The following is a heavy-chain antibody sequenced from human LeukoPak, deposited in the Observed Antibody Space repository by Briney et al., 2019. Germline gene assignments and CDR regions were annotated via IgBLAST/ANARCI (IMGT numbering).Heavy chain of an antibody. V-gene: IGHV1-2*06. CDR1: GYTFTGYY. CDR2: INPNSGGT. D-gene: IGHD3-22*01. Sequence: ASVKVSCKASGYTFTGYYMHWLRQAPGQGLEWMGRINPNSGGTNYAQKFQGRVTMTRDTSISTAYMELSRLRSDDTAVYYCARTSVLHYYDSSGYFDYWGQGTLVTVSS. J-gene: IGHJ4*02. CDR3: ARTSVLHYYDSSGYFDY.